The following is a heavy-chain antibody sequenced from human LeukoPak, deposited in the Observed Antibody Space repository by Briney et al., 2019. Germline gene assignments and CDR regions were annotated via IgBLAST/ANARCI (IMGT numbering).Heavy chain of an antibody. V-gene: IGHV3-7*01. Sequence: PGGSLRLSCAASGFTFSSHWMTWVGQAPGEGLVWVANIKQGGSDIYYVDSVKGRFTISRDDAKNSLYLQMSSLRAEDTAVYYCARGPNFGDYVDFLDYWGQGALVTVSS. CDR1: GFTFSSHW. CDR3: ARGPNFGDYVDFLDY. J-gene: IGHJ4*02. CDR2: IKQGGSDI. D-gene: IGHD4-17*01.